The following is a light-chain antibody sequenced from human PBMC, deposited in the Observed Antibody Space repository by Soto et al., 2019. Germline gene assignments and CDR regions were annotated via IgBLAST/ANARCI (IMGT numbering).Light chain of an antibody. CDR2: AAS. J-gene: IGKJ1*01. CDR3: LQHNSYPRT. CDR1: QAITND. Sequence: DIQMTQSPSSLSASVGDRVTITCRASQAITNDLSWYQQKPGEPPKRLIYAASTLHSGVPSRFSGSGSGTEFTLTMSSLQAEDFATYFYLQHNSYPRTFGQGTKVEIK. V-gene: IGKV1-17*01.